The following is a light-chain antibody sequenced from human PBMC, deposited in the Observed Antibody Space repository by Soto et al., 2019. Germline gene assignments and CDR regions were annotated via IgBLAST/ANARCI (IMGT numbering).Light chain of an antibody. CDR3: QQYHDWPTLT. CDR2: GGS. Sequence: EIVMTQSPDILSVPPGDRATLSCRASESIRSDLAWYQQKPGQAPRLLIFGGSIRAADIPARFSGGGSGTEFTLTIGTLQSEDFAIYYCQQYHDWPTLTFGQGTRLETK. V-gene: IGKV3-15*01. CDR1: ESIRSD. J-gene: IGKJ5*01.